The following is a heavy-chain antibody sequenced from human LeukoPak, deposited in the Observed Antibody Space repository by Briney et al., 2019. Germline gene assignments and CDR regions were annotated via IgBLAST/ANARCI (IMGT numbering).Heavy chain of an antibody. CDR2: ISPYSDNT. J-gene: IGHJ4*02. Sequence: GASVKVSCKASDYTFTSYGISWVRQVPGQGLEWMGWISPYSDNTNYAQNLQGRVTMTTDTSTSTAYMELRSLTSDDTAMYYCARGGPFSIAAARVYYFDYWGQGTLVTVSS. D-gene: IGHD6-13*01. V-gene: IGHV1-18*01. CDR3: ARGGPFSIAAARVYYFDY. CDR1: DYTFTSYG.